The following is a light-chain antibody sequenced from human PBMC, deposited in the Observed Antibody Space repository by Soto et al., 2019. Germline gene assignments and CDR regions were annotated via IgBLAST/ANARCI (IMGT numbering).Light chain of an antibody. Sequence: EIVLTQSPATLSLSPGERATLSCRASQSVGSYLAWYQQKPGQAPRLLIYDASNRATGIPARFSGSGSGTVFTPTISSLAPEDFAVYYCQQRSNWPPTWTFGQGTKVEIK. V-gene: IGKV3-11*01. J-gene: IGKJ1*01. CDR2: DAS. CDR1: QSVGSY. CDR3: QQRSNWPPTWT.